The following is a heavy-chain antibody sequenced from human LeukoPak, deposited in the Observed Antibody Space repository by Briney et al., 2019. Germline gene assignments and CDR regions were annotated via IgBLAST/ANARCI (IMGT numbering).Heavy chain of an antibody. CDR1: GFTFRTYD. D-gene: IGHD3-16*01. V-gene: IGHV3-13*04. J-gene: IGHJ6*02. Sequence: SGGSLRLSCAASGFTFRTYDMHWVRQAPGKGLEWVSAIGIAGDTYYLDSVKGRFTISREDAKNSLYLQMNSLRAGDTAVYYCAREGDAMDVWGQGTTVTVSS. CDR3: AREGDAMDV. CDR2: IGIAGDT.